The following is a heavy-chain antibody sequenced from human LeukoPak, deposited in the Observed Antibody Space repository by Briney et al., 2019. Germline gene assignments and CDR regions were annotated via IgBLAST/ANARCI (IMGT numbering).Heavy chain of an antibody. Sequence: SETLSLTCTVSGGSISSGGYYWSWIRQHPGKGLEWIGYIYYSGSTYYNPSLKSRVTISVDTSKNQFSLKLSSVTAADTAVYYCARVYSGSYFDYWGQGILVTVSS. D-gene: IGHD1-26*01. J-gene: IGHJ4*02. V-gene: IGHV4-31*03. CDR2: IYYSGST. CDR3: ARVYSGSYFDY. CDR1: GGSISSGGYY.